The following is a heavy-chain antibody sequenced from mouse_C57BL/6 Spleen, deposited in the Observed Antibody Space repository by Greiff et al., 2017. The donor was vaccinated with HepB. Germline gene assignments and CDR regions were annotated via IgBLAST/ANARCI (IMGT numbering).Heavy chain of an antibody. CDR3: ARSVISRGAMDY. D-gene: IGHD1-1*01. V-gene: IGHV1-53*01. J-gene: IGHJ4*01. Sequence: QVQLKQPGTELVKPGASVKLSCKASGYTFTSYWMHWVKQRPGQGLEWIGNINPSNGGTNYNEKFKSKATLTVDKSSSTAYMQLSSLTSEDSAVYYCARSVISRGAMDYWGQGTSVTVSS. CDR1: GYTFTSYW. CDR2: INPSNGGT.